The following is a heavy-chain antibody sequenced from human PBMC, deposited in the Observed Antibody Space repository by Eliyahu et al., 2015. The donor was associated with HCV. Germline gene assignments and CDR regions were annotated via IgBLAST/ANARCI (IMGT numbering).Heavy chain of an antibody. Sequence: EVQLVESGGGLVKPGGSLRLSCAASGFTFSSYSMNWVRQAPGKGLEWVSSISSSSSYXYYADSVKGRFTISRDNAKNSLYLQMNSLRAEDTAVYYCARSRGEHITMVPSGGFDPWGQGTLVTVSS. CDR3: ARSRGEHITMVPSGGFDP. V-gene: IGHV3-21*01. J-gene: IGHJ5*02. D-gene: IGHD3-10*01. CDR1: GFTFSSYS. CDR2: ISSSSSYX.